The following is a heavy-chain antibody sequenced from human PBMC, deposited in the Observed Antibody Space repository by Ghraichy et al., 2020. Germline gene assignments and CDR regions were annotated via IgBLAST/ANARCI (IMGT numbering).Heavy chain of an antibody. J-gene: IGHJ4*02. V-gene: IGHV3-48*01. CDR3: AREIRVEVVVVPAAIDY. D-gene: IGHD2-2*02. CDR1: GFTFSSYS. CDR2: ISSSSSTI. Sequence: GGSLRLSCAASGFTFSSYSMNWVRQAPGKGLEWVSYISSSSSTIYYADSVKGRFTISRDNAKNSLYLQMNSLRAEDTAVYYCAREIRVEVVVVPAAIDYWGQGTLVTVSS.